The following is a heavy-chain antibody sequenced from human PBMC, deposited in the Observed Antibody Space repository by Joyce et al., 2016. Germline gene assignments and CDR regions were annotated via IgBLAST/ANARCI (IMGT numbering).Heavy chain of an antibody. CDR1: GASATSGSFY. CDR2: IYTTGST. CDR3: ARSTGGSYLFGMDV. D-gene: IGHD1-26*01. J-gene: IGHJ6*02. Sequence: QVQLQESGPGLVKPSQTLTLTCTVSGASATSGSFYWSWIRQPAGKGLEWIGRIYTTGSTNDQSALKSRVTMALDTSKNQVSLKLNSVTAADTAVYYCARSTGGSYLFGMDVWGQGTTVTVSS. V-gene: IGHV4-61*02.